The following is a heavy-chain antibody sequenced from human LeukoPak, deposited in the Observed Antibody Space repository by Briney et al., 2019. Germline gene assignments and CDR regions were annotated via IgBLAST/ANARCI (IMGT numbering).Heavy chain of an antibody. CDR1: GFTVSSNY. D-gene: IGHD4-17*01. CDR3: ARDKYGDYYFDY. V-gene: IGHV3-53*01. CDR2: IYSGGST. Sequence: GGSLRLSCAASGFTVSSNYMSWVRQAPGKGPEWVSVIYSGGSTYYADSVKGRFTISRDNSKNTLYLQMNSLRAEDTAVYYCARDKYGDYYFDYWGQGTLVTVSS. J-gene: IGHJ4*02.